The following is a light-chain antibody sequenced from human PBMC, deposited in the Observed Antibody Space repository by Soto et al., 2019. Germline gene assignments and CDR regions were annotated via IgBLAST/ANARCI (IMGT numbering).Light chain of an antibody. CDR1: QAISTY. CDR2: AAY. J-gene: IGKJ4*01. V-gene: IGKV1-27*01. Sequence: DIQMTQAPSSLSASVGDRVTITRRERQAISTYLAWYQQKPGKVPKLLISAAYTLQSGVPPRFSGSGSGTDFTLTISSLQPEDVATYYCQKYDNAPLTFGGGTKVEIK. CDR3: QKYDNAPLT.